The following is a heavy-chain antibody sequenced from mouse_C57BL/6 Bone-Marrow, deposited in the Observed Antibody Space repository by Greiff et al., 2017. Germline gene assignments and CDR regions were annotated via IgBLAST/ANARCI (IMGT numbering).Heavy chain of an antibody. CDR1: GFNIKDDY. CDR3: TNITTVVATRWYFDV. J-gene: IGHJ1*03. V-gene: IGHV14-4*01. CDR2: LDPENGDT. Sequence: VQLQQSGAELVRPGASVKLSCTASGFNIKDDYMHWVKQRPEQGLEWIGWLDPENGDTEYASKFQGKATITADTSSNTAYLQLSSLTSEDTAVYYCTNITTVVATRWYFDVWGTGTTVTVSS. D-gene: IGHD1-1*01.